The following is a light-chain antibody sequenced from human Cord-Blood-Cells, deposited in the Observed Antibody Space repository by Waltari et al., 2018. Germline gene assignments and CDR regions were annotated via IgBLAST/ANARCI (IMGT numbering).Light chain of an antibody. Sequence: SYELTQPPSVSVSPGQTARITCSGDALPKQYAYWYQQKPGQAPVLVVYKDSGGPSGIPERFSGSSSGTTVTLTISGVQAEDEADYYCQSADSSGTWVFGGGTKLTVL. CDR3: QSADSSGTWV. CDR2: KDS. CDR1: ALPKQY. J-gene: IGLJ3*02. V-gene: IGLV3-25*03.